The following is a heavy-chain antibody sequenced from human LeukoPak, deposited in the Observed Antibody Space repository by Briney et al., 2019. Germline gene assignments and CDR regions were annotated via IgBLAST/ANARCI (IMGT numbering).Heavy chain of an antibody. D-gene: IGHD4-23*01. CDR2: VRGSPYGATT. CDR3: TRGKDGGNPYYYDY. V-gene: IGHV3-49*04. J-gene: IGHJ4*02. Sequence: GGSLRLSCAASGFTVSSNYMSWVRQAPGKGLEWVGFVRGSPYGATTEYAASVKGGFTISRDDSKRIAYLQMNSLKTEDTGVYYCTRGKDGGNPYYYDYWGQGTLVIVSS. CDR1: GFTVSSNY.